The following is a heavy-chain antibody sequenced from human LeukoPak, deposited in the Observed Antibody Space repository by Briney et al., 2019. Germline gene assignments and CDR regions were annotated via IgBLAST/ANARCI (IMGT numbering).Heavy chain of an antibody. J-gene: IGHJ6*04. Sequence: SQTLSLTCTVSGGPISSGGYYWSWIRQHPGKGLEWIGYIYYSGSTYYNPSLKSRVTISVDTSKNQFSLKLSSVTAADTAVYYCARGGAYSSGWYVEGYYYGMDVWGKGTTVTVSS. CDR2: IYYSGST. D-gene: IGHD6-19*01. V-gene: IGHV4-31*03. CDR1: GGPISSGGYY. CDR3: ARGGAYSSGWYVEGYYYGMDV.